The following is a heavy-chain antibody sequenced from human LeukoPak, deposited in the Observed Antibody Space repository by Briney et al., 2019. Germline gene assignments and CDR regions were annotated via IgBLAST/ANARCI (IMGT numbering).Heavy chain of an antibody. J-gene: IGHJ4*02. CDR1: GFTFSSYA. Sequence: GGSLRLSCAASGFTFSSYAMSWVRQAPGKGLEWVSAISGSGGSTYYADSVKGRFTISRDNSKNTLYLQMNRLRAEDTAVYYCAKEPPRYCSGGSCYREYYFDYWGQGTLVTVSS. CDR2: ISGSGGST. V-gene: IGHV3-23*01. D-gene: IGHD2-15*01. CDR3: AKEPPRYCSGGSCYREYYFDY.